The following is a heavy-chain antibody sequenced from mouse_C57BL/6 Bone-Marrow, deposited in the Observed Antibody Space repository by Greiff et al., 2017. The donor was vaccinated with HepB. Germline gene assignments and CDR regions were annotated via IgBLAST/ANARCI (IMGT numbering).Heavy chain of an antibody. CDR1: GFSFNTYA. D-gene: IGHD1-1*01. CDR3: VRNYYGSSLAY. V-gene: IGHV10-1*01. J-gene: IGHJ3*01. Sequence: EVKLVESGGGLVQPKGSLKLPCAASGFSFNTYAMNWVRQAPGKGLEWVARIRSKSNNYATYYADSVKDRFTISRDDSESMLYLQMNNLKTEDTAMYYCVRNYYGSSLAYWGQGTLVTVSA. CDR2: IRSKSNNYAT.